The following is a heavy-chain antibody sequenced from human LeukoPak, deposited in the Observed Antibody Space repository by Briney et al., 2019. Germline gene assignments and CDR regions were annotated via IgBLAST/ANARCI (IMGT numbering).Heavy chain of an antibody. CDR1: GFTFSSYS. V-gene: IGHV3-21*04. J-gene: IGHJ4*02. D-gene: IGHD3-22*01. CDR2: ISSSSSYI. Sequence: GGSLRLSCAASGFTFSSYSMNWVRQAPGKGLEWVSSISSSSSYIYYADSVKGRFTISRDNAKNSLYLQMNSLRAEDTAVYYCARTGGPYDSSGYYGFDYWGQGTLVTVSS. CDR3: ARTGGPYDSSGYYGFDY.